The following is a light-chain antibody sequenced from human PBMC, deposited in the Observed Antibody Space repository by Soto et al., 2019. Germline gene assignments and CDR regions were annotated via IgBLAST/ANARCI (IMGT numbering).Light chain of an antibody. J-gene: IGLJ2*01. CDR3: SSYTTGSTPHVV. CDR1: SSDVGGYNY. CDR2: DVS. V-gene: IGLV2-14*03. Sequence: QSALTQPASVSGSPGQSITISCTGTSSDVGGYNYVSWYQQHPGKAPKLIIFDVSNRPSGVSNRFSGSKSGNTASLTSSGLQAEEEADYYCSSYTTGSTPHVVFGGGTQLTVL.